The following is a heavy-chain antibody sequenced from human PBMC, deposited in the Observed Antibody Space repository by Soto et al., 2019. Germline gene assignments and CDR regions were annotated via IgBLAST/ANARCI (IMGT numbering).Heavy chain of an antibody. J-gene: IGHJ4*02. D-gene: IGHD6-19*01. CDR1: GYIFNRYV. CDR2: IDAGNGKT. CDR3: ARGHGWYDY. V-gene: IGHV1-3*01. Sequence: QVQLVQSGAEVKKPGASVKVSCKASGYIFNRYVMHWVRQAPGQRPEWMGWIDAGNGKTKYSEKFQGRVTITRDTSASTAYMELTTLRSADTAVYYCARGHGWYDYWGQGTQVIVSS.